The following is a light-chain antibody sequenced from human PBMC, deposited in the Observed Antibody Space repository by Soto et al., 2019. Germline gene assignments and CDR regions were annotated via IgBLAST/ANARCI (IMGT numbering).Light chain of an antibody. CDR3: KQFGSSPEYA. Sequence: DIVLTQSPGTLSLSPGERATLSCRASQSVSSSQLAWYQQTPGQAPRLLIYGASTTATGIPDRLSGGGSGPDFTLTITRLAPEDVAVYYCKQFGSSPEYAFGQGTKLEVK. CDR2: GAS. V-gene: IGKV3-20*01. J-gene: IGKJ2*01. CDR1: QSVSSSQ.